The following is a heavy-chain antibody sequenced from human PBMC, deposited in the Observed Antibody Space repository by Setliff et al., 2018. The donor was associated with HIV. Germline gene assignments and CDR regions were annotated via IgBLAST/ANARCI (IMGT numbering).Heavy chain of an antibody. V-gene: IGHV3-30*02. CDR2: IRNDGSDK. D-gene: IGHD6-19*01. Sequence: GGSLRLSCAASGFTFSSYGMHWVRQAPGKGLEWVAFIRNDGSDKHYVDSVKGRFTISRDNSKNTLYLQMNSLRAEDTAVYYCAMSPYSSGLFDNWGQGTLVTVSS. CDR3: AMSPYSSGLFDN. CDR1: GFTFSSYG. J-gene: IGHJ4*02.